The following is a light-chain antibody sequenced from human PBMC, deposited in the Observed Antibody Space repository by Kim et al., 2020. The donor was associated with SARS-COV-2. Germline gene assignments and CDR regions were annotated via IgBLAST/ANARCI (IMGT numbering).Light chain of an antibody. CDR1: SDNLGNER. J-gene: IGLJ3*02. Sequence: PTATRTSTADSDNLGNERAAWLQQHPGHPPKLLIYRNNDQPSGIAQRLSSSRSGNTASLTITGLQPDDEADYYCSAWDYSLDAWVFGGGTKVTVL. V-gene: IGLV10-54*01. CDR2: RNN. CDR3: SAWDYSLDAWV.